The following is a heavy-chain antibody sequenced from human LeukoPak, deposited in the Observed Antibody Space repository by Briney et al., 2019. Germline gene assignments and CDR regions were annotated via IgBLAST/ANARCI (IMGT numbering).Heavy chain of an antibody. CDR3: ARSGWYPMRLFDY. J-gene: IGHJ4*02. CDR2: IIPIFGTA. V-gene: IGHV1-69*06. Sequence: GSSVKVSCKASGGTFSSYAISWVRQAPGQGLEWMGGIIPIFGTANYAQKFQGRVTITADKSTSTAYMELSSLRSEDTAVYYCARSGWYPMRLFDYWGQGTLVTVSS. CDR1: GGTFSSYA. D-gene: IGHD6-19*01.